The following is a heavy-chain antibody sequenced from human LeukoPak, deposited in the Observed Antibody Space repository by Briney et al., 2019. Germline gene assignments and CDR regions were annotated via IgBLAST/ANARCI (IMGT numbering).Heavy chain of an antibody. D-gene: IGHD2-2*01. Sequence: ASVKVSCKASGYTFTSYSMHWMRQGPGEGREWRGVITPSGDSTNSAQKFYGRVTMIREMSTRTVSTELSGLGSEDTAVYYCVRADCSSSSCYSGPRAWGQGTLVTVSA. CDR2: ITPSGDST. CDR3: VRADCSSSSCYSGPRA. CDR1: GYTFTSYS. V-gene: IGHV1-46*01. J-gene: IGHJ4*02.